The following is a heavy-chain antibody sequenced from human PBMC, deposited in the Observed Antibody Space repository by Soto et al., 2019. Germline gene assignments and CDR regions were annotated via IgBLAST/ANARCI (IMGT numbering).Heavy chain of an antibody. CDR1: GFTFNNYW. Sequence: SGGSLRLSCAASGFTFNNYWMGWVRQFPGKGLEWVANIKQDGSEKNYVDSVKGRFTISRDNAKKSLYLQMNSLRAGDTAVYYCARENYFDYWGQGTLVTVSS. J-gene: IGHJ4*02. CDR2: IKQDGSEK. CDR3: ARENYFDY. V-gene: IGHV3-7*04.